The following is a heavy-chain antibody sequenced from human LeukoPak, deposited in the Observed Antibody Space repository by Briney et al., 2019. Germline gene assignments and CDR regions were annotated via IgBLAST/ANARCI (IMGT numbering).Heavy chain of an antibody. V-gene: IGHV4-39*02. CDR2: ISYSGNT. Sequence: SETLSLTCTVPAGSISSSDYYWGWIRQSPGKGLEWIGRISYSGNTYYNPSLKSRVTISVDTSKNHFSLRLSSVTAADTAVYFCSRLTHSYYSDTSGYYPYYYMDVWGEGTTVTVSS. CDR1: AGSISSSDYY. D-gene: IGHD3-22*01. CDR3: SRLTHSYYSDTSGYYPYYYMDV. J-gene: IGHJ6*03.